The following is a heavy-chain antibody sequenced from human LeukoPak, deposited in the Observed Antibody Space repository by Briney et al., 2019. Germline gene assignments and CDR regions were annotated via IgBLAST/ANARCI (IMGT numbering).Heavy chain of an antibody. V-gene: IGHV4-39*01. CDR2: IYYSGST. D-gene: IGHD6-6*01. Sequence: PSDPLSLTCILSGGSHSISSYYCGWIRQPPARGLDRIGSIYYSGSTYYNPSLKRRVTISVDSSKNQFSLKLSSVTAADTAVFYCATLYGSSAGTFDIWGQGTMVTVSS. J-gene: IGHJ3*02. CDR3: ATLYGSSAGTFDI. CDR1: GGSHSISSYY.